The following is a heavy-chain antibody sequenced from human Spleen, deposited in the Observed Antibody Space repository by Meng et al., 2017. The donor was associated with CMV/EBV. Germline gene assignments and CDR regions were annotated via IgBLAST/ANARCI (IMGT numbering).Heavy chain of an antibody. CDR3: ARERDWGSSDY. Sequence: ASVKVSCKASGYTFTSYGISWVRQAPGQGLEWMGWISAYNGDRNSAQKFRGRVTMTTETSTGTAYMELSSLRSEDTAVYYCARERDWGSSDYWGQGTLVTVLL. CDR1: GYTFTSYG. CDR2: ISAYNGDR. D-gene: IGHD3/OR15-3a*01. J-gene: IGHJ4*02. V-gene: IGHV1-18*01.